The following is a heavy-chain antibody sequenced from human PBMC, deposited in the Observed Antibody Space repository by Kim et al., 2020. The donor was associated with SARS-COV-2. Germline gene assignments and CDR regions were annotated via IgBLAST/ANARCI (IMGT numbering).Heavy chain of an antibody. D-gene: IGHD2-2*01. CDR1: GGTFSSYA. J-gene: IGHJ6*02. V-gene: IGHV1-69*04. CDR3: ARDAVVVPAGLTYGMDV. Sequence: SVKVSCKASGGTFSSYAISWVRQAPGQGLEWMGRIIPILGIANYAQKFQGRVTITADKSTSTAYMELSSLRSEDTAVYYCARDAVVVPAGLTYGMDVWGQGTTVTVSS. CDR2: IIPILGIA.